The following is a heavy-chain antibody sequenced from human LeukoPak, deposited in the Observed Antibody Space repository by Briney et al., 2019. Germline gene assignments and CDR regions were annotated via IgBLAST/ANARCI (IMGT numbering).Heavy chain of an antibody. CDR3: ASDLSGYSYALDY. D-gene: IGHD5-18*01. V-gene: IGHV3-53*01. J-gene: IGHJ4*02. Sequence: GGSLRLSCAASGFTVSSNYMSWVRQAPGKGLEWVSVIYSGGSTYYADSVKGRFTISRDNSKNTLYLQMNSLRAEDTAVYYCASDLSGYSYALDYWGQGTLVTVSS. CDR1: GFTVSSNY. CDR2: IYSGGST.